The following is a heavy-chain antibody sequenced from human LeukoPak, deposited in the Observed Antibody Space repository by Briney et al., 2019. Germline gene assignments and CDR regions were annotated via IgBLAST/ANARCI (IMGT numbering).Heavy chain of an antibody. D-gene: IGHD6-13*01. Sequence: ASVKVSCKASGYTFTSYDISWVRQAPGQGLEWMGRIIPILGIANYAQKFQGRVTITADKSTSTAYMELSSLRSEDTAVYYCAHHIAAAGSPLDYWGQGTLVTVSS. CDR2: IIPILGIA. CDR3: AHHIAAAGSPLDY. CDR1: GYTFTSYD. J-gene: IGHJ4*02. V-gene: IGHV1-69*04.